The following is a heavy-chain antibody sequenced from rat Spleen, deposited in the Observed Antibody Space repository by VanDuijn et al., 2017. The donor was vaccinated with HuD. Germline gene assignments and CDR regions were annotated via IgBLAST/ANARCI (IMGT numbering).Heavy chain of an antibody. D-gene: IGHD1-3*01. CDR3: ARGGTTMGFAY. CDR1: GFTFSNYD. Sequence: EVQLVESDGGLVQPGRSLKLSCAASGFTFSNYDMAWVRQAPAKGLAWVASITAGGDDTYYLDSVKGRFAISRDNAKSTLYLQMDSLRSEDTATYYCARGGTTMGFAYWGQGTLVTVSS. V-gene: IGHV5S23*01. CDR2: ITAGGDDT. J-gene: IGHJ3*01.